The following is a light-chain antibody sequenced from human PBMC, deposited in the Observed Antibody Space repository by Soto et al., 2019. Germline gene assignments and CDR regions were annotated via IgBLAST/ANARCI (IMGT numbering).Light chain of an antibody. J-gene: IGKJ5*01. CDR1: QGVSKW. Sequence: DIQLTQSPSSLSASVGDRVTITCRASQGVSKWLAWYQQKPGKAPILLIHGASNLQTGVPSRFSGSGSGTDFVLTITSXQPEDIATYFCQQANSFPLTFGQGTRLEIK. V-gene: IGKV1-12*01. CDR3: QQANSFPLT. CDR2: GAS.